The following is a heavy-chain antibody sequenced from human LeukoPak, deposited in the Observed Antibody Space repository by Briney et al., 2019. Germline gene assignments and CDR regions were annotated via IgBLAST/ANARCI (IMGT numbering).Heavy chain of an antibody. J-gene: IGHJ4*02. D-gene: IGHD3-9*01. CDR2: IKQDGSDK. CDR3: ARNSETGWNY. V-gene: IGHV3-7*01. CDR1: GFTFSSYW. Sequence: PGGSLRLSCAASGFTFSSYWMSWVRQAPGKGLEWVASIKQDGSDKYYVDSVKGRFTISRGNAKNSVYLQMNSLRTEDTAVFYRARNSETGWNYWGQGTLVTVSS.